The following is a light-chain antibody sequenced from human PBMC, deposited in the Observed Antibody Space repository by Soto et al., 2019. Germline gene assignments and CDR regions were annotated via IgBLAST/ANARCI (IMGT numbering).Light chain of an antibody. V-gene: IGLV1-51*01. Sequence: QSVLTQPPSVSAAPGQKVTISCSGGSSNIGSNYVSWYQQLPGTTPKLLIYDDNERPSGIPDRFSGSKSGTSATLGITGLQTGDEADYYCGTWDSCLSAVVFGGGTKLTVL. CDR1: SSNIGSNY. CDR2: DDN. CDR3: GTWDSCLSAVV. J-gene: IGLJ2*01.